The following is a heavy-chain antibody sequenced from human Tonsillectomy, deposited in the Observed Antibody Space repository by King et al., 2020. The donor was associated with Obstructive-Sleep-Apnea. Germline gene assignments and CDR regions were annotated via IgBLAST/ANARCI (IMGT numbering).Heavy chain of an antibody. D-gene: IGHD4-17*01. J-gene: IGHJ3*02. V-gene: IGHV1-69*10. CDR2: LIPLLDMA. Sequence: QLVQSGAEVKKPGSSVKVSCKASGGTFSSYAINWVRQAPGHGLEWMGGLIPLLDMANSAQKFQGRVTITADKSTGTAYMELSSLRSDDTAVYYCARGTHDYGDSGDAFDIWGQGTMVTVSS. CDR3: ARGTHDYGDSGDAFDI. CDR1: GGTFSSYA.